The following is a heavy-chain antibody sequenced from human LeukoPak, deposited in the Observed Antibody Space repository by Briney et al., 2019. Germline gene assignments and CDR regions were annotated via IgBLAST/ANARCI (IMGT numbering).Heavy chain of an antibody. V-gene: IGHV4-39*07. CDR3: ARARVATIFFPCYFDY. J-gene: IGHJ4*02. CDR2: IYYSGST. D-gene: IGHD5-24*01. Sequence: SETLSLTCTVSAGSISSSSYYWGWIRQPPGKGLEWIGSIYYSGSTYYNPSLKSRVTISVDTSKNQFSLKLSSVTAADTAVYYCARARVATIFFPCYFDYWGQGTLVTVSS. CDR1: AGSISSSSYY.